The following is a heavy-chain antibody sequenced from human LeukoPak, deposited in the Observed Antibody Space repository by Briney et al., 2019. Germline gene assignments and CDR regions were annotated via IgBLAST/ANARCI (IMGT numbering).Heavy chain of an antibody. CDR2: ISSSSSYT. D-gene: IGHD6-19*01. J-gene: IGHJ4*02. V-gene: IGHV3-21*01. CDR1: GFTFSSYS. Sequence: PGGSLRLSCAASGFTFSSYSMNWVRQAPGKGLEWVSTISSSSSYTYYADSVKGRFTISRDNAKNSLYLQMNSLRAEDTAVYYCARGHSSDFDYWGQGTLVTVSS. CDR3: ARGHSSDFDY.